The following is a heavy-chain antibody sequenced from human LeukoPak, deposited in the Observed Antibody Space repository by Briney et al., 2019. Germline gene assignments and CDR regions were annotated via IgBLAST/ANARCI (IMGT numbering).Heavy chain of an antibody. V-gene: IGHV3-23*01. D-gene: IGHD2-2*01. CDR3: AKSSYVVVVPAAYFDY. Sequence: GGSLRLSCAASGFTFSSYAMSWVRQAPGKGLEWVSAISGSDGSTYYADSVKGRFTISRDNSKNTLYLQMNSLRAEDTAVYYCAKSSYVVVVPAAYFDYWGQGTLVTVSS. J-gene: IGHJ4*02. CDR2: ISGSDGST. CDR1: GFTFSSYA.